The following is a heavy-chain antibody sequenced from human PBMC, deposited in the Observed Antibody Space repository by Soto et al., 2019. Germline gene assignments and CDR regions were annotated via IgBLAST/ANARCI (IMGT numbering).Heavy chain of an antibody. CDR2: IDYSGTA. CDR1: FCPIRFSNSV. Sequence: PSDSLSPTFSPSFCPIRFSNSVRWWAPQLPGKGLEWIANIDYSGTAYFNQSLWTRVTFPLDTYKNQISQNLSSMTAADTVVYYCARTTGRHLDFWGQGILVTVSS. V-gene: IGHV4-39*01. J-gene: IGHJ4*02. D-gene: IGHD4-4*01. CDR3: ARTTGRHLDF.